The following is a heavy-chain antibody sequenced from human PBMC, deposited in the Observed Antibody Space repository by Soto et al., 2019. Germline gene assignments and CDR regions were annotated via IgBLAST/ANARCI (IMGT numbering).Heavy chain of an antibody. D-gene: IGHD3-3*01. J-gene: IGHJ6*03. Sequence: PSETLSLTCTVSGGSISSGGYYWSWIRQHPGKGLEWIGYIYYSGSTYYNPSLKSRVTISVDTSKNQFSLKLSSVTAADTVVYYCARVPPATYYDFWSGSPEYYYYYMDVWGKGTTVTVSS. CDR1: GGSISSGGYY. V-gene: IGHV4-31*03. CDR3: ARVPPATYYDFWSGSPEYYYYYMDV. CDR2: IYYSGST.